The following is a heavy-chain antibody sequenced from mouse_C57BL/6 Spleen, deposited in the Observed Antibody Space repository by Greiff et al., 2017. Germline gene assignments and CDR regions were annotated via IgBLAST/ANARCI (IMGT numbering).Heavy chain of an antibody. Sequence: EVKLVESEGGLVQPGSSMKLSCTASGFTFSDYYMAWVRQVPEKGLEWVANINYDGSSTYYLDSLKSRFIISRDNAKNILYLQMSSLKSEDTATYYCARDSTGGYFDYWGQGTTLTVSS. J-gene: IGHJ2*01. V-gene: IGHV5-16*01. CDR2: INYDGSST. CDR1: GFTFSDYY. CDR3: ARDSTGGYFDY.